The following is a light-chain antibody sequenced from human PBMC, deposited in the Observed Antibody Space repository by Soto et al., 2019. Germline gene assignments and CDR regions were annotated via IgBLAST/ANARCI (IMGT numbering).Light chain of an antibody. CDR3: AAWDDSLSGPNVV. CDR2: RNN. CDR1: SSNIGSYY. J-gene: IGLJ2*01. V-gene: IGLV1-47*01. Sequence: QSVLTQPPSASGTPGQRVTISCSGSSSNIGSYYVYWYQQLPGTAPKLLIYRNNQRPSGVPDRFSGSKSGTSASLAISGLRSEDEADYYCAAWDDSLSGPNVVFGGGTKVTVL.